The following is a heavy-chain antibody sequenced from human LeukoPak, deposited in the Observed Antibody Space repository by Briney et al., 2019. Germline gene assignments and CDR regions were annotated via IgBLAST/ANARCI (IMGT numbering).Heavy chain of an antibody. J-gene: IGHJ4*02. CDR3: ARRGGYSGYGNFDY. CDR2: IYYSGST. Sequence: SETLSLTCTVTGDSISSYYWSWIRQPPGKGLEWIGYIYYSGSTNYNPSLKSRVTISVDTSKNQFSLKLSSVTAADTAVYYCARRGGYSGYGNFDYWGQGTLVTVSS. D-gene: IGHD5-12*01. V-gene: IGHV4-59*01. CDR1: GDSISSYY.